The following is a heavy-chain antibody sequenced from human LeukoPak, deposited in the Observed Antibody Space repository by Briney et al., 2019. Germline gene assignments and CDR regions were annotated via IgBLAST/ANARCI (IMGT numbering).Heavy chain of an antibody. J-gene: IGHJ5*02. Sequence: SETLSLTCTVSGGSISNYYWGWIRQPAGKGLEWIGRIYASGSTDYNPSLKGRVTMSVDTSKNQFSLNLSSVTAADTAVYYCARDVLTGAETHNWFDPWGQGTLVTVSS. CDR3: ARDVLTGAETHNWFDP. CDR2: IYASGST. V-gene: IGHV4-4*07. CDR1: GGSISNYY. D-gene: IGHD3-9*01.